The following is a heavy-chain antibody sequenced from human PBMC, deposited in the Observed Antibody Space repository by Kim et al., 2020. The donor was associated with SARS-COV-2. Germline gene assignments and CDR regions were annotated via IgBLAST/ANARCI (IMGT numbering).Heavy chain of an antibody. D-gene: IGHD1-1*01. V-gene: IGHV3-7*03. J-gene: IGHJ3*02. Sequence: GGSLRLSCAASGFTFSSYWMSWVRQAPGKGLEWVANIKQDGSEKYYVDSMKGRFTISRDNAKNSLYLQMNSLRAEDTAVYYCARDFEFRFRWNAVGAFDICGQGTMVTVSS. CDR3: ARDFEFRFRWNAVGAFDI. CDR2: IKQDGSEK. CDR1: GFTFSSYW.